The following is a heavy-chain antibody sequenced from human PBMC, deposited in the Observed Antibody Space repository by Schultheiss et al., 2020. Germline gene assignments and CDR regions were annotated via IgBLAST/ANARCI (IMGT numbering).Heavy chain of an antibody. CDR1: GYTFTGYY. Sequence: ASVKVSCKASGYTFTGYYMHWVRQAPGQGLEWMGWINPNSGGTNYAQKFQGRVTMTRDTSISTAYMELSRLRSEDTAVYYCARAPQHVIVPDPRDRDYYYYMDVWGKGTTVTVSS. CDR2: INPNSGGT. CDR3: ARAPQHVIVPDPRDRDYYYYMDV. D-gene: IGHD2-2*01. V-gene: IGHV1-2*02. J-gene: IGHJ6*03.